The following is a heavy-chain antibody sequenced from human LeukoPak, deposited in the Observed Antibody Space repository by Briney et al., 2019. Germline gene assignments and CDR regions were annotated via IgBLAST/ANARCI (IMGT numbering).Heavy chain of an antibody. J-gene: IGHJ1*01. CDR2: ISADSSST. V-gene: IGHV3-23*01. CDR3: ATGMNNYDGSGYYSYFQH. Sequence: GGSLRLSCAASGFTFSSYAMSWVRQAPGKGLEWVSTISADSSSTYYAASVKGRFTISRGNSKNTLYLQMNTLRAEDTAVYYCATGMNNYDGSGYYSYFQHWGQGTLVTVSS. CDR1: GFTFSSYA. D-gene: IGHD3-22*01.